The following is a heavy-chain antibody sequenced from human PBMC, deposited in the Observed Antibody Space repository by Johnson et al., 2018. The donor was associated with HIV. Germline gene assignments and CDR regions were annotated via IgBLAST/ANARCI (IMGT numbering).Heavy chain of an antibody. J-gene: IGHJ3*02. Sequence: QVQLVESGGGVVQPGGSLRLSCAASGFSFSNFDMHWVRQAPGRGLQWVTFILYDGTDENYVDSVKGRFTVSRDNSKNTLYLQMNSLRAEDTAVYYCAKDYSNYPQDAFDIWGQGTMVTVSS. CDR3: AKDYSNYPQDAFDI. D-gene: IGHD4-11*01. V-gene: IGHV3-30*02. CDR2: ILYDGTDE. CDR1: GFSFSNFD.